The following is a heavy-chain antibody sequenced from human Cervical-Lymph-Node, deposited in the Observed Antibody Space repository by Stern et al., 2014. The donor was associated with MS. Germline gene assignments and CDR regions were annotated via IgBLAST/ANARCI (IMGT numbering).Heavy chain of an antibody. CDR3: AGSGTYYPDY. CDR1: GGSISSYY. V-gene: IGHV4-59*08. Sequence: VQLVESGPGLVKPSETLSLTCSVSGGSISSYYWNWIRQPPGKGLEWIANVHYSGTTNYNPSLKRRVTILPDKSMNKISRKLSSVTAADTAVYYCAGSGTYYPDYWGQGILVTVSS. J-gene: IGHJ4*02. D-gene: IGHD3-3*01. CDR2: VHYSGTT.